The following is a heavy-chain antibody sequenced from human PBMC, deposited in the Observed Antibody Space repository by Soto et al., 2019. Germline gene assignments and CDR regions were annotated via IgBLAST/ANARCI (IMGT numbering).Heavy chain of an antibody. CDR3: AKDTGRGGGSVFDY. CDR1: GLIFSNHA. J-gene: IGHJ4*02. CDR2: ISGSGADT. V-gene: IGHV3-23*01. Sequence: GGSLRLSCAPSGLIFSNHAMSWVRQARGKGLEWVSAISGSGADTYYTESVKGRFTISRDNFKNTLYLQMNSLRAEDTAVYYCAKDTGRGGGSVFDYWGQGTLVTVSS. D-gene: IGHD2-15*01.